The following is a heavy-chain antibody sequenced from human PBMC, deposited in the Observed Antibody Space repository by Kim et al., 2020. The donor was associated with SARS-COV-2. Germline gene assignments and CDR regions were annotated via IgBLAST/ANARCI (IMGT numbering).Heavy chain of an antibody. CDR3: ARCPGESVSFSFDA. J-gene: IGHJ5*02. CDR2: IYHRGNT. CDR1: GDSIISSNW. Sequence: SETLSLTCGVSGDSIISSNWWTWVRQPPGKGLEWIGEIYHRGNTNYNPSLKSRVTISVDKSKNQLSLNLTSVTAADTAVYFCARCPGESVSFSFDAWGQGALVTVSS. V-gene: IGHV4-4*02.